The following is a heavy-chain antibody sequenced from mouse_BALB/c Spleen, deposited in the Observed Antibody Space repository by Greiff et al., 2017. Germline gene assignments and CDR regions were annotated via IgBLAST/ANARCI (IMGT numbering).Heavy chain of an antibody. V-gene: IGHV7-3*02. CDR2: IRNKANGYTT. CDR3: ARDITTGYFDY. Sequence: EVMLVESGGGLVQPGGSLRLSCATSGFTFTDYYMSWVRQPPGKALEWLGFIRNKANGYTTEYSASVKGRFTISRDNSQSILYLQMNTLRAEDSANYYCARDITTGYFDYWGQGTTLTVSS. J-gene: IGHJ2*01. CDR1: GFTFTDYY. D-gene: IGHD2-12*01.